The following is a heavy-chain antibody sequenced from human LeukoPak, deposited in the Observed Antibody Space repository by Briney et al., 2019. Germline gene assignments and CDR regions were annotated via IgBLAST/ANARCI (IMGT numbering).Heavy chain of an antibody. CDR3: ARDRIAVAGYYFDY. CDR1: GGTFSSYA. CDR2: INPSGGST. Sequence: ASVKVSCKASGGTFSSYAISWVRQAPGQGLEWMGIINPSGGSTSYAQKFQGRVTMTRDTSTSTVYMELSSLRSEDTAVYYCARDRIAVAGYYFDYWGQGTLVTVSS. J-gene: IGHJ4*02. V-gene: IGHV1-46*01. D-gene: IGHD6-19*01.